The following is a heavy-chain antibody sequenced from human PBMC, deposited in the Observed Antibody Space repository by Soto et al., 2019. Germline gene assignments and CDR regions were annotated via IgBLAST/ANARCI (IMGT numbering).Heavy chain of an antibody. V-gene: IGHV3-72*01. CDR3: ARVQIGGSYSADI. CDR1: RFTISGHA. J-gene: IGHJ3*02. CDR2: ARNKANSYTT. D-gene: IGHD1-26*01. Sequence: PGGSLSLSCAASRFTISGHAMHWVRQAPGRGLEWVGRARNKANSYTTDYAASVKGRFTISRDDSKNSVYLQMNSLKTEDTAVYYCARVQIGGSYSADIWGQGTMVSVSS.